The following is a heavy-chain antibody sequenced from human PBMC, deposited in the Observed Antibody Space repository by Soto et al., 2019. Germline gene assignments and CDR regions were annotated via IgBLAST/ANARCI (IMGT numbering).Heavy chain of an antibody. CDR2: ISGSGGST. CDR1: GFTFSSYA. CDR3: ETCGELDLPGC. J-gene: IGHJ4*02. D-gene: IGHD1-1*01. V-gene: IGHV3-23*01. Sequence: GGSLRLSCAASGFTFSSYAMSWVRQAPGKGLEWVSAISGSGGSTYYADSVKGRFTISRDNSKNTLYLQMNSLRAEDTAVYYCETCGELDLPGCWGQGTLVTVSS.